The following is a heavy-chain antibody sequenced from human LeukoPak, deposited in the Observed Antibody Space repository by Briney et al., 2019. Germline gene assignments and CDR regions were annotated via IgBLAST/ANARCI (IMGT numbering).Heavy chain of an antibody. CDR2: ISVNNGNT. D-gene: IGHD3-3*01. J-gene: IGHJ5*02. CDR3: ARMESNWFDP. Sequence: ASVKVSCKASGYAFASYGISWVRQAPGQGLEWMGWISVNNGNTHYAQKFQGRVTMTTDTSTSTAYMEVRSLRSDDTAVYYCARMESNWFDPWGQGTLVTVSS. CDR1: GYAFASYG. V-gene: IGHV1-18*01.